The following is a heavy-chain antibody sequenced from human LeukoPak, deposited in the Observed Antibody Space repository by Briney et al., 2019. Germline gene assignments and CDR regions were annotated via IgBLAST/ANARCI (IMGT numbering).Heavy chain of an antibody. V-gene: IGHV4-39*07. J-gene: IGHJ4*02. Sequence: SETLSLTCTVSGGSISSSSYYWGWICQPPGKGLEWIGEINHSGSTNYNPSLKSRVTISVDTSKNQFSLKLSSVTAADTAVYYCARGPTSADDYWGQGTLVTVSS. D-gene: IGHD3-10*01. CDR2: INHSGST. CDR3: ARGPTSADDY. CDR1: GGSISSSSYY.